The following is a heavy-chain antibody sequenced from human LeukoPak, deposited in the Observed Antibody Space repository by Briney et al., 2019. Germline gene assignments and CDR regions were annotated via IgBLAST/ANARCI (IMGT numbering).Heavy chain of an antibody. J-gene: IGHJ4*02. V-gene: IGHV3-21*01. CDR3: AKPVVVVVVPAAIAEDY. Sequence: GGSLRPSCAASGFTFSDYTMNWVRQAPGKGLEWVSSISSTSSNIYYADSGKGRFTISRDNAKKSLYLQMNSLRAEDTAVYYCAKPVVVVVVPAAIAEDYWGQGTLVTVSS. D-gene: IGHD2-2*02. CDR1: GFTFSDYT. CDR2: ISSTSSNI.